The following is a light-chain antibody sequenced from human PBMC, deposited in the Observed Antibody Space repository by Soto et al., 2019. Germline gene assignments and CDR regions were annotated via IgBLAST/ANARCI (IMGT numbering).Light chain of an antibody. V-gene: IGLV1-47*01. CDR2: RNN. Sequence: QSVLTQPASACGTPGQRVTLSCSGSSSNLGSNYVYWYQQLPGTAPKLLIYRNNQRPSGVPDRFSGSKSGTSASLAISGLRSEDDADYYCAAWDDSLSGWVFGGGTKLTVL. CDR3: AAWDDSLSGWV. CDR1: SSNLGSNY. J-gene: IGLJ3*02.